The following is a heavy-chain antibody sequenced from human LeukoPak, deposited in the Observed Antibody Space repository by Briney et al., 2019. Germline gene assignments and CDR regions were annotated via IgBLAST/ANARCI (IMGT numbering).Heavy chain of an antibody. V-gene: IGHV1-69*13. CDR2: IIPIFGTA. J-gene: IGHJ6*02. D-gene: IGHD6-13*01. Sequence: ASVKVSCKASGGTFSSYAISWVRQAPGQGLEWMGGIIPIFGTANYAQKFQGRVTITADESTSTAYMELSSLRSEDTAVYYCAREGGGSSWFYLVSYYYYGMDVWGQGTTVTVSS. CDR3: AREGGGSSWFYLVSYYYYGMDV. CDR1: GGTFSSYA.